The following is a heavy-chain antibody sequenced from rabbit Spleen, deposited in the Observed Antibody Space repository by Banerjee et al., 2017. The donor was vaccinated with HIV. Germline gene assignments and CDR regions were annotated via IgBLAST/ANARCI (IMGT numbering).Heavy chain of an antibody. J-gene: IGHJ4*01. V-gene: IGHV1S45*01. CDR2: INAATAKP. CDR1: AFSFSDRDV. Sequence: QEQLTETGGGLVKPEGSLTLTCKASAFSFSDRDVMCWVRQAPGKGLEWIACINAATAKPVYATWAKGRFTISRASSTTVTLQMTSLTAADTATYFCARDLAGAIGWNFYLWGPGTLVTVS. D-gene: IGHD4-1*01. CDR3: ARDLAGAIGWNFYL.